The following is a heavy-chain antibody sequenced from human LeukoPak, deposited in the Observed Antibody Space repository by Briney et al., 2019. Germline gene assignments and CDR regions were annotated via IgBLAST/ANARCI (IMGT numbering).Heavy chain of an antibody. J-gene: IGHJ4*02. CDR1: GFTFSSYV. Sequence: PGGSLRLSCATSGFTFSSYVMTWVRQAPGKGLEWVSAISGSGVSTYYADSVKGRFTISRDNSKNTLFLQMNSLRAEDTAIYYCAKHRGMVTTNFDYWGQGTLVTVSS. CDR3: AKHRGMVTTNFDY. D-gene: IGHD5-24*01. V-gene: IGHV3-23*01. CDR2: ISGSGVST.